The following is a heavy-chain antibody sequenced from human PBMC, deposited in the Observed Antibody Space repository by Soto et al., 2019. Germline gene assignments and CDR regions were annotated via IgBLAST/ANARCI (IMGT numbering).Heavy chain of an antibody. CDR1: GFTFDNYA. CDR3: AREGVPNFDFSIGDAFDL. D-gene: IGHD3-3*01. V-gene: IGHV3-21*01. J-gene: IGHJ3*01. CDR2: ISSNSSFI. Sequence: EVQLVESGGGLVKPGGSLRLSCAASGFTFDNYAMNWVRQAPGKGLEWVSSISSNSSFIYYADSVKGRFTVSRDNAKKSLSLQMNSLRAEDTAVYYCAREGVPNFDFSIGDAFDLWGQGTMVTVSS.